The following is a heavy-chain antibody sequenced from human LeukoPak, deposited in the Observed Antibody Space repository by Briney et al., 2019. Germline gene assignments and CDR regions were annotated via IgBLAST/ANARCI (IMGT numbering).Heavy chain of an antibody. CDR1: GFTFSSYS. CDR3: AREGPGTTSDY. CDR2: ISSSSSYI. Sequence: GGSLRLSCAASGFTFSSYSMNWVRQAPGKGLEWVSSISSSSSYIYYADSVKGRFTISRDNAKNSLYLQMNSLGAEDTAVYYCAREGPGTTSDYWGQGTLVTVSS. D-gene: IGHD1-1*01. V-gene: IGHV3-21*01. J-gene: IGHJ4*02.